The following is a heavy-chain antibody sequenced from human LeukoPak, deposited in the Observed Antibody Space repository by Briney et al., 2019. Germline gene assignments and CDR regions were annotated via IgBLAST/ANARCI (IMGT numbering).Heavy chain of an antibody. Sequence: AGGSLRLSCAASGFTFSSYWMSWVRQAPGKGLEWVANIKQDGSEKYYVDSVKGRFTISRDNAKNSLYLQMNSLRAEDTAVYYCARGYGSGRRNPTFGCWGQGTLVTVSS. V-gene: IGHV3-7*03. J-gene: IGHJ4*02. CDR3: ARGYGSGRRNPTFGC. D-gene: IGHD3-10*01. CDR2: IKQDGSEK. CDR1: GFTFSSYW.